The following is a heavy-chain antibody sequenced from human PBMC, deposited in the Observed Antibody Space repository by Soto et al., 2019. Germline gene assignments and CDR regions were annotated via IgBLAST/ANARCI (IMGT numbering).Heavy chain of an antibody. V-gene: IGHV1-18*01. D-gene: IGHD3-22*01. J-gene: IGHJ6*02. CDR3: VKDRDSNSWPSRDV. CDR2: ISPKSGSI. CDR1: GYTFTRNG. Sequence: SLKVSCKTSGYTFTRNGISWVRQAPGQGLEWMGWISPKSGSIKYAQKFQGRVIMTTDTSTSTAYMELRSLRSDDTAVYYCVKDRDSNSWPSRDVWGPGTTVTASS.